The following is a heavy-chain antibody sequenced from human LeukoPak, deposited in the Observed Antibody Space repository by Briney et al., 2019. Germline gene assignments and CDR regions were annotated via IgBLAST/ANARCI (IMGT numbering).Heavy chain of an antibody. CDR1: GGSFSGYY. CDR2: INHSGST. Sequence: SETLSLTCAVYGGSFSGYYWSWIRQPPGKGLEWIGEINHSGSTNYNPSLKSRVTISVDTSKNQFSLKLSSVTAADTAVYYCARTGYSSGWSLGHCFDYWGQGTLVTVSS. CDR3: ARTGYSSGWSLGHCFDY. J-gene: IGHJ4*02. D-gene: IGHD6-19*01. V-gene: IGHV4-34*01.